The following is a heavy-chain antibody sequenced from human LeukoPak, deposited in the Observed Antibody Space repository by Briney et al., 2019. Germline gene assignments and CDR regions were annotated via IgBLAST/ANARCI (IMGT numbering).Heavy chain of an antibody. CDR3: TTRRQDGC. V-gene: IGHV3-15*01. Sequence: GGSLRLSRVASGFTFSDAWMSWVRQAPGKGLGWVGRIKSKIDGGTIDYGAPVKGRFTISRDDSRNTLYLQMNSLKTEDTAVYYCTTRRQDGCWGQGTLVTVS. CDR1: GFTFSDAW. CDR2: IKSKIDGGTI. D-gene: IGHD6-25*01. J-gene: IGHJ4*02.